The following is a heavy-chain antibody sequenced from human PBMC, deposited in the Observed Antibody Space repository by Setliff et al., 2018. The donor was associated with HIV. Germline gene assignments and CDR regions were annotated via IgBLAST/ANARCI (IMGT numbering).Heavy chain of an antibody. J-gene: IGHJ6*03. CDR2: IYHSGTT. CDR3: ARVSKTYWYSIPRDYYHHMDV. V-gene: IGHV4-38-2*01. CDR1: GYSISSGYY. D-gene: IGHD2-8*02. Sequence: SETLSLTCAVSGYSISSGYYWGWIWQPPGKGLEWVGSIYHSGTTYYNPSLKSRVTISIDTSKNQFSLKLSSVSAADTAVYYCARVSKTYWYSIPRDYYHHMDVWGKGTTVTVS.